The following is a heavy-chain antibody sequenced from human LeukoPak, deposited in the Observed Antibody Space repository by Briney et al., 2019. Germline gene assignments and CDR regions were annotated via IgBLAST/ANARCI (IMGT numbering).Heavy chain of an antibody. CDR2: ISGSGGST. J-gene: IGHJ4*02. V-gene: IGHV3-23*01. CDR3: AKGPGDYVWGSHRPPIYFDY. CDR1: GFTFSSYA. Sequence: GGSLRLSCAASGFTFSSYAMSWVRQAPGKGLEWVSAISGSGGSTYYADSVKGRFTISRDNSKNTLYLQMNSLRAEDTAVYYCAKGPGDYVWGSHRPPIYFDYWGQGTLVTVSS. D-gene: IGHD3-16*02.